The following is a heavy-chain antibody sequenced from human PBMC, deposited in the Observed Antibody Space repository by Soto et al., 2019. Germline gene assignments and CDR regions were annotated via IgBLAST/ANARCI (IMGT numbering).Heavy chain of an antibody. CDR3: ARESYGPHI. V-gene: IGHV3-21*04. D-gene: IGHD4-17*01. CDR2: MSGSGNNI. J-gene: IGHJ3*02. CDR1: GFTFSSYA. Sequence: GGSLRLSCAASGFTFSSYAMSWVRQAPGKGLEWVSFMSGSGNNINYADSVKGRFTISRDNAKNSLYLQMNGLRAEDTAVYYCARESYGPHISGQGTMVTVSS.